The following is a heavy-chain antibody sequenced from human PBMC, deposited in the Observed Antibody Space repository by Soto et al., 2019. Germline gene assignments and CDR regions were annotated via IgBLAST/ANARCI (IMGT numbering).Heavy chain of an antibody. CDR1: GGSISIENYY. CDR2: IYYSGDT. J-gene: IGHJ4*02. Sequence: SETLSLTCLVSGGSISIENYYWSWIRQPPGKRLEWIGYIYYSGDTYYSPSLKSRLTMSVDTSVNQFSLKLSSATAAATAIYSCARGSLTMTPFFFDSCGQGDLVTVSS. D-gene: IGHD1-1*01. V-gene: IGHV4-30-4*01. CDR3: ARGSLTMTPFFFDS.